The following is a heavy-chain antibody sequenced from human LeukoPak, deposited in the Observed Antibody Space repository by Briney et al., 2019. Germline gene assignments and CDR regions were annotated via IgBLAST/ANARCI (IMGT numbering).Heavy chain of an antibody. Sequence: GGSLRLSCTASGFTFGDYAMSWVRQAPGKGLEWVGFIRSKAYGGTTEYAASVKGRFTISRDDSKSIAYLQMNSLKTEDTAVYYCTREHGVPAPRGFLDVWGKGTTVTVSS. J-gene: IGHJ6*04. CDR3: TREHGVPAPRGFLDV. CDR1: GFTFGDYA. CDR2: IRSKAYGGTT. D-gene: IGHD2-2*01. V-gene: IGHV3-49*04.